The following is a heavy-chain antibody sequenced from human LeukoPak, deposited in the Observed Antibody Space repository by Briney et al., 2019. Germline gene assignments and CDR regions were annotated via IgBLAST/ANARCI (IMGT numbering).Heavy chain of an antibody. J-gene: IGHJ4*02. D-gene: IGHD3-3*01. Sequence: PGGSLRLSCAASGFTFSSYWMSWVRQAPGKGLEWVANIKQDGSEKYYVDSVKGRFTISRDNAKNSLYLQMNSLRAEDTAVYYCARVRFLEWLSGSYYFDYWGQGTLVTVSS. CDR3: ARVRFLEWLSGSYYFDY. CDR2: IKQDGSEK. CDR1: GFTFSSYW. V-gene: IGHV3-7*01.